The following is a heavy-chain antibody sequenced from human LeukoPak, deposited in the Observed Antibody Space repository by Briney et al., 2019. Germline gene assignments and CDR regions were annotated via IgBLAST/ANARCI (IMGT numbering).Heavy chain of an antibody. Sequence: GGSLRLSCAASGFTFSSYAMHWVRQAPGKGLEWVAVISYDGSNKYYADSVKGRFTISRDNAKNSLYLQMNSLRAEDTAVYYCARDGGRKDDYWGQGTLVTVSS. J-gene: IGHJ4*02. V-gene: IGHV3-30*04. CDR1: GFTFSSYA. CDR3: ARDGGRKDDY. CDR2: ISYDGSNK. D-gene: IGHD2-15*01.